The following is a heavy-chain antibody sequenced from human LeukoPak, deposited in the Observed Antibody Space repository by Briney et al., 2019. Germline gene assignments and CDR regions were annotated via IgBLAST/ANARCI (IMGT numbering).Heavy chain of an antibody. CDR1: GGSFSGYY. D-gene: IGHD3-22*01. CDR2: INHSRST. J-gene: IGHJ4*02. V-gene: IGHV4-34*01. Sequence: SETLSLTCAVYGGSFSGYYWSWIRQPPGKGLEWIGEINHSRSTNYNPSLKSRVTISVDTSKNQFPLKLSSVTAADTAVYYCARGGGSSGYYFDYWGQGTLVTVSS. CDR3: ARGGGSSGYYFDY.